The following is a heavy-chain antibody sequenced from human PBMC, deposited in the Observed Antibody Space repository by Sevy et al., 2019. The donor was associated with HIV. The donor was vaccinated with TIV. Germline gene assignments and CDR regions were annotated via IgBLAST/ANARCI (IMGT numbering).Heavy chain of an antibody. J-gene: IGHJ4*02. D-gene: IGHD1-7*01. Sequence: ESLKISCAASGFTFSKYWMGWVRQTPGMGLEWVANIKQDAGQKYYVDSVKGRFTISRDNAKNSLYLQMNSLRAEDTAVCFCARDDGNYYFHYWGQGTLVTVSS. CDR3: ARDDGNYYFHY. CDR2: IKQDAGQK. CDR1: GFTFSKYW. V-gene: IGHV3-7*01.